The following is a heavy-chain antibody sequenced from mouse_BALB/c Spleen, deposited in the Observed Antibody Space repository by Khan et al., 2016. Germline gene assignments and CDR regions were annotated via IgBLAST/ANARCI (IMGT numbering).Heavy chain of an antibody. J-gene: IGHJ1*01. Sequence: QIQLVQSGPELKKPGKTVKISCKASGYTFTNYGMNWVKQAPGKGLKWMGWINTYSGESTYADDFKGRFAFSLETSANTAYLQINNLKNEDTATYFDAIYRYYYGSSRYFDVWGAGTTVTVSS. D-gene: IGHD1-1*01. CDR3: AIYRYYYGSSRYFDV. CDR1: GYTFTNYG. V-gene: IGHV9-3-1*01. CDR2: INTYSGES.